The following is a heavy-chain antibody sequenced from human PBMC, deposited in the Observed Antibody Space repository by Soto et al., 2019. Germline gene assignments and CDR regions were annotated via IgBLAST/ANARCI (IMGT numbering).Heavy chain of an antibody. Sequence: PSGTLSPPFPFSCAPLNSHYWRWVRQPPWKGVEGIGDVFYMGSTNYKPPLQRRVTISSDTSKKQFSLQLRSVTAADTADYYCERCSRVPVDYLDYWGQGTLVTVSS. CDR2: VFYMGST. D-gene: IGHD3-10*01. J-gene: IGHJ4*02. CDR1: CAPLNSHY. CDR3: ERCSRVPVDYLDY. V-gene: IGHV4-59*11.